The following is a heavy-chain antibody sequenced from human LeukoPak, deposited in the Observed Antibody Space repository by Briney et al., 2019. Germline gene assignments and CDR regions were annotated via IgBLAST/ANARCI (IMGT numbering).Heavy chain of an antibody. CDR1: GGSISSGDYY. J-gene: IGHJ4*02. Sequence: SETLSLTCTVSGGSISSGDYYWSWIRQPPGKGLEWIGYIYHSGSTYYNPSLKSRVTISVDTSKNQFSLKLSSVTAADTAVYYCARAKDYSNPIFDYWGQGTLVTVSS. D-gene: IGHD4-11*01. CDR2: IYHSGST. CDR3: ARAKDYSNPIFDY. V-gene: IGHV4-30-4*01.